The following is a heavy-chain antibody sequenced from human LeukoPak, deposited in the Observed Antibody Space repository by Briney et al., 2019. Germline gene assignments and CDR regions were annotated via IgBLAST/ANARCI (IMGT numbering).Heavy chain of an antibody. V-gene: IGHV1-3*03. CDR2: INAGNGNT. CDR3: ARGRGYSGYDDAFDI. D-gene: IGHD5-12*01. Sequence: ASVKVSCKASGYTFTSYAMHWVRQAPGQRLEWMGWINAGNGNTKYSQEFQGRVTITRDTSASTAYMELSSLRSEDMAVYYCARGRGYSGYDDAFDIWGQGTMVTVSS. CDR1: GYTFTSYA. J-gene: IGHJ3*02.